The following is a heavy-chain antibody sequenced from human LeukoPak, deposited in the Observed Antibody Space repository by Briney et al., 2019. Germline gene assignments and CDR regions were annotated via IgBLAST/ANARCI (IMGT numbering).Heavy chain of an antibody. V-gene: IGHV4-61*01. CDR2: LYYNGNT. Sequence: SGTLSLTCVVSGGSISSGTHYWSWIRQPPGKGLEWIGCLYYNGNTNYNPSLKSRVTIPVDTSENQFSLKLTSVTAADTAVYYCARGPYSSSWHSPLDYWGQGALVTVSS. D-gene: IGHD6-13*01. CDR3: ARGPYSSSWHSPLDY. CDR1: GGSISSGTHY. J-gene: IGHJ4*02.